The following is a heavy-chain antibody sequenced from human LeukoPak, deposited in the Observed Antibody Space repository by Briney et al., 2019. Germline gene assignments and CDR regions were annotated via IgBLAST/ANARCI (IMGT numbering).Heavy chain of an antibody. J-gene: IGHJ4*02. CDR3: ARVSYFYDSSGYYHFDY. CDR1: GFTFSSYW. V-gene: IGHV3-7*01. Sequence: PGGSLRLSCAASGFTFSSYWMSWVRQAPGKGLEWVAKIKQDGSEKYYVDSVKGRFTISRDNAKNSLYLQMNSLRAEDTAVYYCARVSYFYDSSGYYHFDYWGQGTLVTVSS. CDR2: IKQDGSEK. D-gene: IGHD3-22*01.